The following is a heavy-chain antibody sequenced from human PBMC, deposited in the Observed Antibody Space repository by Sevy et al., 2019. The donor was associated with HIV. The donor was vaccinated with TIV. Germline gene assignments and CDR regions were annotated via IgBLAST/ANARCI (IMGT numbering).Heavy chain of an antibody. CDR1: GFTFSNYA. J-gene: IGHJ6*02. CDR2: ISGSGRST. Sequence: GGCLRLSCATSGFTFSNYAMTWVRQTPGKGLEWVSSISGSGRSTFYSGSVEGRFTISRDNSKNTLYLQMNSLRVEDTAVYYCAKTRPGLAATDYYYFGMDVWGQGTTVTVSS. V-gene: IGHV3-23*01. CDR3: AKTRPGLAATDYYYFGMDV. D-gene: IGHD6-13*01.